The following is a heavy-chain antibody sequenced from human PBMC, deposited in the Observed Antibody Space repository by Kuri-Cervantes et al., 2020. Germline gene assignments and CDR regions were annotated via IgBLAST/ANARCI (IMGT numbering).Heavy chain of an antibody. CDR2: ISSSSSYI. J-gene: IGHJ5*02. CDR1: GFTFSSYS. CDR3: TRGMGDTAIPGS. V-gene: IGHV3-21*01. Sequence: GESLKISCAASGFTFSSYSMNWVRQAPGKGLEWVSSISSSSSYIYYADSVKGRFTISRDSAKNSLYLQMNSLRAEDTALYYCTRGMGDTAIPGSWGQGTLVTVSS. D-gene: IGHD5-18*01.